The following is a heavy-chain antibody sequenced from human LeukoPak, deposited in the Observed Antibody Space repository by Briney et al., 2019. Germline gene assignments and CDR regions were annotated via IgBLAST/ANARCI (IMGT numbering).Heavy chain of an antibody. CDR3: ARDYSWDQFDY. CDR1: GYTFTGYY. CDR2: INPNSGGT. V-gene: IGHV1-2*02. J-gene: IGHJ4*02. D-gene: IGHD5-18*01. Sequence: ASVNVSCKASGYTFTGYYMHLVRQPPGQGLWWMGWINPNSGGTNYAQKFQGRVTMTRDTSISTAYMELSGLRSDDTAVYYCARDYSWDQFDYWGQGTLVTVSS.